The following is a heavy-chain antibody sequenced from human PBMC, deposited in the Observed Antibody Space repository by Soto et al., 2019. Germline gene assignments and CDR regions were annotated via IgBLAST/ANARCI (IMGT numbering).Heavy chain of an antibody. CDR3: ARGRYGDY. CDR1: GYTFTSYG. CDR2: ISAHNDNT. V-gene: IGHV1-18*01. Sequence: QVHLVQSGAEVRKPGASVKVSCKGSGYTFTSYGIAWVRQAPGQGLEWMGWISAHNDNTNHAQKVQGRVTVTRDTSPSTAHMGLGNLKSDDPAVYYCARGRYGDYWGQGALVTVSS. J-gene: IGHJ4*02. D-gene: IGHD1-1*01.